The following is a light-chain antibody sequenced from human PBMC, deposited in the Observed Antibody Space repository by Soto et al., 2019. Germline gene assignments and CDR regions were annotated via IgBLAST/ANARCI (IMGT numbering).Light chain of an antibody. CDR1: QTVSSW. J-gene: IGKJ1*01. Sequence: DILMTQSPATLSGSLGERATISCRASQTVSSWLAWYQQTPGKAPRLLIYDASTMTSGIPARFSGSASGTEFTLTISSLQSEDFTAYYCQQYNKWSLTFGQGTKVDIK. CDR2: DAS. CDR3: QQYNKWSLT. V-gene: IGKV3-15*01.